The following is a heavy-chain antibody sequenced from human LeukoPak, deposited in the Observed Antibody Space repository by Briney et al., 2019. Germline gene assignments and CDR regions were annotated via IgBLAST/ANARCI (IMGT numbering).Heavy chain of an antibody. V-gene: IGHV4-59*01. CDR1: GGSLSSYY. Sequence: PSETLSLTCTVSGGSLSSYYWSWIRQPPGKGLEWIGYIYYSGSTNYNPSLKSRVTISVDTSKNQFSLKLSSVTAADTAVYYCARAYGDYVNYWGQGTLVTVSS. D-gene: IGHD4-17*01. CDR2: IYYSGST. CDR3: ARAYGDYVNY. J-gene: IGHJ4*02.